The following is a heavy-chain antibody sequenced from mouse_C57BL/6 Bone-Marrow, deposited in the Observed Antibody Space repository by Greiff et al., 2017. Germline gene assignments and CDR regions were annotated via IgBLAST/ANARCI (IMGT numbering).Heavy chain of an antibody. D-gene: IGHD2-3*01. CDR3: AIYDGYAWFAY. J-gene: IGHJ3*01. CDR1: GYTFTNYW. V-gene: IGHV1-63*01. Sequence: QVQLQQSGAELARPGASVKMSCKASGYTFTNYWIGWAKQRPGHGLEWIGDIYPGGGYTNYNEKFKGKATLTADKSSSTAYMQFSSLTSEDSAIYYCAIYDGYAWFAYWGQGTLVTVSA. CDR2: IYPGGGYT.